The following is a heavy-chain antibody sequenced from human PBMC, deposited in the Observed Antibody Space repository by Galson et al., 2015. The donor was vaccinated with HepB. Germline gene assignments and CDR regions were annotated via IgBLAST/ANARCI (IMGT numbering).Heavy chain of an antibody. J-gene: IGHJ5*02. CDR2: INHSGST. D-gene: IGHD3-3*01. Sequence: ETLSLTCTVSGGSISPWYWSWIRQPPGKGLEWIGGINHSGSTNYNPSLKSRVTISVDTSKNQFSLRLSSVTAADTAVYYCARASRSYYDFWSGYYSWFDPWGQGTLVTVSS. V-gene: IGHV4-34*01. CDR3: ARASRSYYDFWSGYYSWFDP. CDR1: GGSISPWY.